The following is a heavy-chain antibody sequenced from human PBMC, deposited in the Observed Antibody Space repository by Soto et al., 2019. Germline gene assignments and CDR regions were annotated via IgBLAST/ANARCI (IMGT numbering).Heavy chain of an antibody. Sequence: GASVKVSCKASGYTFTGYYMHWVRRAPGQGLEWMGWINPNSGGTNYAQKFQGRVTMTRDTSISTAYMELSRLRSDDTAVYYCATSNYDILTGYYIKFDYWGQGTLVTVSS. J-gene: IGHJ4*02. CDR3: ATSNYDILTGYYIKFDY. CDR1: GYTFTGYY. CDR2: INPNSGGT. D-gene: IGHD3-9*01. V-gene: IGHV1-2*02.